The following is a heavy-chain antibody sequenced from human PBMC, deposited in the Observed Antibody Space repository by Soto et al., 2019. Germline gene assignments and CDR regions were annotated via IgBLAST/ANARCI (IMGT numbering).Heavy chain of an antibody. D-gene: IGHD6-13*01. J-gene: IGHJ6*02. CDR1: GGSISSSNW. V-gene: IGHV4-4*02. CDR2: IYHSGST. CDR3: AREAEAAAVKNGMDV. Sequence: SETLSLTCAVSGGSISSSNWWSWVRQPPGKGLEWIGEIYHSGSTNYNPSLKSRVTISVDKSKNQFSLKLSSVTAADTAVYYCAREAEAAAVKNGMDVWGQGTTVTVSS.